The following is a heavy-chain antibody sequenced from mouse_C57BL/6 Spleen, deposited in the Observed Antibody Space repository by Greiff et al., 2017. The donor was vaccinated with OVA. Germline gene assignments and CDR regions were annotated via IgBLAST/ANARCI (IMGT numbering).Heavy chain of an antibody. CDR2: ISSGGSYT. V-gene: IGHV5-6*01. Sequence: EVNLVESGGDLVKPGGSLKLSCAASGFTFSSYGMSWVRQTPDKRLEWVATISSGGSYTYYPDSVKGRFTISRDNAKNTLYLQMSSLKSEDTAMYYCARHEGGLDYWGQGTTLTVSS. J-gene: IGHJ2*01. CDR3: ARHEGGLDY. CDR1: GFTFSSYG.